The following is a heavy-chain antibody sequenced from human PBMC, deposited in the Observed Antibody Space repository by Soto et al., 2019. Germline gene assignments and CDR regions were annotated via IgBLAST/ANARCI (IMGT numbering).Heavy chain of an antibody. CDR1: GSTLTGYY. D-gene: IGHD7-27*01. CDR3: ARTLTGDADY. V-gene: IGHV1-2*02. Sequence: ASVEVSCKASGSTLTGYYMHWVRQAPGQGLEWMGWINPNSGGTNYAQKFQGRVTMTRDTSISTAYMELSKLSSDDTAVYYCARTLTGDADYWGQGTLVTVSS. CDR2: INPNSGGT. J-gene: IGHJ4*02.